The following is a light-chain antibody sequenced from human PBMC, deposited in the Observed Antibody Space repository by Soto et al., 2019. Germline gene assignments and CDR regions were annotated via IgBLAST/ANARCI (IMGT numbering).Light chain of an antibody. V-gene: IGKV1-39*01. CDR2: AAS. J-gene: IGKJ3*01. CDR1: QSISSY. Sequence: DLQMTQSPSSLSASVGDRVTITCRASQSISSYLNWYQQKPGKTPKLLIYAASSLQSGVPSRFSGSRSGTDFTLTISSLQPEDFATYYCQQSNSTPPIFTFGPGTKVDIK. CDR3: QQSNSTPPIFT.